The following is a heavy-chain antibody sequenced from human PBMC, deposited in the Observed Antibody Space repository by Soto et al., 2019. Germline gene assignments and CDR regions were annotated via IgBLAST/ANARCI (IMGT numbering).Heavy chain of an antibody. CDR3: ARDLYFVGSCEFDY. J-gene: IGHJ4*02. D-gene: IGHD3-9*01. Sequence: GGSLRLSCAASGFTFSDSAFHWVRQAPGKGLEWVASISSSSSYIYYADSVKGRFTISRDNAKNSLYLQMNSLRAEDTAVYYFARDLYFVGSCEFDYWGQGTLVTVSS. CDR2: ISSSSSYI. CDR1: GFTFSDSA. V-gene: IGHV3-21*01.